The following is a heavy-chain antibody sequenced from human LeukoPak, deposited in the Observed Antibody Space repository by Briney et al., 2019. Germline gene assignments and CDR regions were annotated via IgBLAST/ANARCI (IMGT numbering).Heavy chain of an antibody. V-gene: IGHV3-7*03. CDR2: IKQAGSEN. D-gene: IGHD3-10*01. CDR3: ARVPYGNYHYYYMDV. CDR1: GFIFSSYW. Sequence: GGSLRLSCAASGFIFSSYWMTWVRQAPGKGLEWVANIKQAGSENSYVDSVKGRFTISRDISKNTLYFQMNSLRAEDTAVYYCARVPYGNYHYYYMDVWGKGTTVTVSS. J-gene: IGHJ6*03.